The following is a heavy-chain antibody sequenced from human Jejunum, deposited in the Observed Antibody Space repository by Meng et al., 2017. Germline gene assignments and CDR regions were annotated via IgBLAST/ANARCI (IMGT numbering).Heavy chain of an antibody. D-gene: IGHD3-16*01. CDR3: ARGVGDIRFGFDY. J-gene: IGHJ4*02. Sequence: QGSGPGLVKPTGTLSLTCEVSGDSISSTSWWDWLRQPPGKGLEWIGEIYHSGRSNFIPSLKSRVSISLDESKNQFSLTLNSVTAADTAVYYCARGVGDIRFGFDYWGQGILVTVSS. V-gene: IGHV4-4*02. CDR2: IYHSGRS. CDR1: GDSISSTSW.